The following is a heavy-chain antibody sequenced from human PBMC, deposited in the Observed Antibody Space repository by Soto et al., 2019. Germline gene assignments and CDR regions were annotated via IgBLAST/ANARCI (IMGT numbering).Heavy chain of an antibody. CDR2: VYHTGRT. CDR3: ARDFAYFDS. V-gene: IGHV4-61*01. CDR1: GGSFKSGSYS. Sequence: SESLSLTCTVSGGSFKSGSYSWSWIRQPPGKGLEWIAYVYHTGRTSYNPSLRSRVSISMDTSKNPFSLNLDSVTAAATAVYFCARDFAYFDSWGQGTLVTVSS. D-gene: IGHD3-3*01. J-gene: IGHJ4*02.